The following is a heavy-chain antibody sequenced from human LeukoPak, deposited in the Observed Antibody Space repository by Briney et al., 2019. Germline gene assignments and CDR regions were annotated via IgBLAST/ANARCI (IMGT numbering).Heavy chain of an antibody. CDR3: ARGTYGSGGHNWFDP. CDR2: IYTSGST. Sequence: SETLSLTCTVSGGPISSYYWSWIRQPAGKGLEWIGRIYTSGSTNYNPSLKSRVTMSVDTSKNQFSLKLSSVTAADTAVYYCARGTYGSGGHNWFDPWGQGTLVTVSS. D-gene: IGHD3-10*01. V-gene: IGHV4-4*07. J-gene: IGHJ5*02. CDR1: GGPISSYY.